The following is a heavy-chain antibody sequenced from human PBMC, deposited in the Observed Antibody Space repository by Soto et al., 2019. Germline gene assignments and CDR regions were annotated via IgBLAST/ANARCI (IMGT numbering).Heavy chain of an antibody. D-gene: IGHD5-12*01. V-gene: IGHV4-59*01. CDR2: IAYTGIT. CDR3: AREGFSGYEALDY. Sequence: QVHLQESGPGLLKPSETLSLTCGVSGGPIRSYYLSWVRQAPGKGLEWIAYIAYTGITGYNPALRCRVTISGDTSQNLFSLKMTSVTAADTAVYYCAREGFSGYEALDYWGQGILVTVSS. CDR1: GGPIRSYY. J-gene: IGHJ4*02.